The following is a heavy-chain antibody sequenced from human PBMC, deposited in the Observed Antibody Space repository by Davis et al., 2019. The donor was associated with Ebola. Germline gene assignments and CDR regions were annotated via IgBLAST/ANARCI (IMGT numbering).Heavy chain of an antibody. V-gene: IGHV4-59*08. CDR2: VYYSGST. D-gene: IGHD3-16*01. CDR1: GGSVIGYY. Sequence: MPSETLSLTCTVSGGSVIGYYWTWIRQPPGKGLEWIGYVYYSGSTSYNPSLKSRITISLDMSRNQFSLKLSSVTAADTAVYYCARADYTRYFDHWGRGTMVTVSP. CDR3: ARADYTRYFDH. J-gene: IGHJ4*02.